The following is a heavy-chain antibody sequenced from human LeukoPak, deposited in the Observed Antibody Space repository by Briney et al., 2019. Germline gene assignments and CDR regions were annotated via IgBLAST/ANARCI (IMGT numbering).Heavy chain of an antibody. J-gene: IGHJ4*02. CDR1: GYSFSSYW. V-gene: IGHV5-51*01. CDR3: ARHTTVGGSLRFDY. D-gene: IGHD3-16*01. CDR2: ICPGDSDT. Sequence: GESLKISCKGSGYSFSSYWMGWVRQMPGKGLEYMGIICPGDSDTRYSQSFQGQVTISADKSITTAYLQWSSLKASDTAMYYCARHTTVGGSLRFDYWGQGTLVTVSS.